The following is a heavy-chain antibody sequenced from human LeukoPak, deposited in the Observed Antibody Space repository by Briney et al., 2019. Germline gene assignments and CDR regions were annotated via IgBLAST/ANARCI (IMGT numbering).Heavy chain of an antibody. CDR2: IIPIFGTA. D-gene: IGHD2-2*02. J-gene: IGHJ6*03. CDR3: ATGDCSSTSCYRPRGYYYYMDV. CDR1: GGTFSSYA. V-gene: IGHV1-69*05. Sequence: SVKVSCKASGGTFSSYAISWVRQAPGQGLEWMGGIIPIFGTANYAQKFQGRVTITTDESTSTAYKELSSLRSEDTAVYYCATGDCSSTSCYRPRGYYYYMDVWGKGTTVTVSS.